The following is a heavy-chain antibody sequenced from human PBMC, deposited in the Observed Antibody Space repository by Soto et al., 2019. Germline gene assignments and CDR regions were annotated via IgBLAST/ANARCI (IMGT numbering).Heavy chain of an antibody. CDR2: IYYSGST. V-gene: IGHV4-59*08. CDR1: GGSISSYY. J-gene: IGHJ3*02. CDR3: ARQNYDYVWGGGGVGDAFDI. D-gene: IGHD3-16*01. Sequence: SETLSLTCTVSGGSISSYYWSWIRQPPGKGLEWIGYIYYSGSTNYNPSLKSRVTISVDTSKNQFSLKLSSVTAADTAVYYCARQNYDYVWGGGGVGDAFDIWGQGTMVTVSS.